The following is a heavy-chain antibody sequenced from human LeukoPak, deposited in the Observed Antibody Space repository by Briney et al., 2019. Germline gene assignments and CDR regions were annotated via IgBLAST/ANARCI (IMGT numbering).Heavy chain of an antibody. V-gene: IGHV4-59*01. Sequence: SETLSLTCTVSGGSFSTYYWSWIRQPPGKGLEWIGYIYYSGSTDYNPSLKSRVTMSLDTSKNQFSLNLNSVTAADTAVYYCARAAITFGAAVAKGFDCWGRGTLVTVSS. CDR3: ARAAITFGAAVAKGFDC. CDR1: GGSFSTYY. J-gene: IGHJ4*02. D-gene: IGHD3-16*01. CDR2: IYYSGST.